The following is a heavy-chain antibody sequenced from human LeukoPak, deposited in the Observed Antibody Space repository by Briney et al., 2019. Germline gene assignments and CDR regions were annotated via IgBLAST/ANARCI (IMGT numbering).Heavy chain of an antibody. CDR3: ARDLDPSSSPFPYYF. CDR1: GFSFTNYW. J-gene: IGHJ4*02. CDR2: INQDGSEK. D-gene: IGHD6-6*01. Sequence: GGSLRLSCADAGFSFTNYWMSWVRQAPGKGLESVANINQDGSEKYYVDSMKGRFTIFRDNAKNSLYLQMNSLRAVDTAVYYCARDLDPSSSPFPYYFWGQGTLVTVSS. V-gene: IGHV3-7*01.